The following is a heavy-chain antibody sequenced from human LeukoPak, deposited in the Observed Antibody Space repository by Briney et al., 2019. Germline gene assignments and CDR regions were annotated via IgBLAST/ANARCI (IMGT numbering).Heavy chain of an antibody. CDR1: GGSISSSSYY. D-gene: IGHD3-10*01. J-gene: IGHJ4*02. CDR2: IYYSGST. V-gene: IGHV4-39*01. CDR3: ARLGGAYSYYGSGSSDY. Sequence: PSETLSLPCTVSGGSISSSSYYWGWIRQPPGKGLEWIGTIYYSGSTYYNPSLKSRVTISVDTSKKQFSLKLSSVTAADTAVYYCARLGGAYSYYGSGSSDYWGQGTLVTVSS.